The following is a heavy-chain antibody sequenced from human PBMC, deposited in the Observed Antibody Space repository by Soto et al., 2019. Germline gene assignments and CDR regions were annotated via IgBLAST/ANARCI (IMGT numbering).Heavy chain of an antibody. CDR3: TTDDPINKY. V-gene: IGHV3-15*01. J-gene: IGHJ1*01. CDR1: RFTFTNAW. Sequence: GGSLRLSCAASRFTFTNAWMSWVRQAPGKGLEWVGRIKNKADGGTTDYAAPVKGRFTIPRDDLINTLYLQMNSLKTEDTAVYYCTTDDPINKYWGQGTLVTVSS. CDR2: IKNKADGGTT.